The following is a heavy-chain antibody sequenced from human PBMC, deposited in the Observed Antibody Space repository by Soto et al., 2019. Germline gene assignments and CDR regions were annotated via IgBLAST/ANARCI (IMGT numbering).Heavy chain of an antibody. J-gene: IGHJ3*02. CDR3: ARGGIKYYDFWERAFDI. D-gene: IGHD3-3*01. CDR1: GGSFSGYY. V-gene: IGHV4-34*01. Sequence: SETLSLTCAVYGGSFSGYYWSWIRQPPGKGLEWIGEINHSGSTNYNPSLKSRVTISVDTSKNQFSLKLSSVTAADTAVYYCARGGIKYYDFWERAFDIWGQGTMVTVSS. CDR2: INHSGST.